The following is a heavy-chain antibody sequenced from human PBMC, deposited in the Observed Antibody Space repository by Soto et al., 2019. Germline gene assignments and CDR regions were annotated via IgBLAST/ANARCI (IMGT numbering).Heavy chain of an antibody. Sequence: PSETLSLTCTVSGGSISTSQWWSWLRQPPGKGLEWIGEKYHSGSSNYNTSLKSRVTISVDTSKNQFSLKLSSVTAADTAVYYCARGGWRQIDYWGQGTLVTVSS. V-gene: IGHV4-4*02. CDR3: ARGGWRQIDY. D-gene: IGHD3-3*01. CDR1: GGSISTSQW. J-gene: IGHJ4*02. CDR2: KYHSGSS.